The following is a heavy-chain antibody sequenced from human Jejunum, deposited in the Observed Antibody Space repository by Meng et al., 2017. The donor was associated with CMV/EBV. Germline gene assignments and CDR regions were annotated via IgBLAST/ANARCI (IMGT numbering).Heavy chain of an antibody. J-gene: IGHJ2*01. D-gene: IGHD2-2*01. CDR3: ATRSSGCTATSCFGTWYFDL. CDR2: FDPEDGKT. Sequence: LAMHWVRQTPGKGIEWMGSFDPEDGKTIYPQKFQGRVTMTEDTSRDTAFMELTSLRSDDTAVYYCATRSSGCTATSCFGTWYFDLWGRGTLVTVSS. V-gene: IGHV1-24*01. CDR1: LA.